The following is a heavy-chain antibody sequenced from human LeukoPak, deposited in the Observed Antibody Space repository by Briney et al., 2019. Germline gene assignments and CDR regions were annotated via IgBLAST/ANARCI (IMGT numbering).Heavy chain of an antibody. CDR3: ARAYCGGDCYNSRGWFDP. CDR1: GSSITGGYY. V-gene: IGHV4-38-2*02. Sequence: PSETLSLTCTVSGSSITGGYYWVWIRPPPGKGLEWVGSIYHSGSTYYIPSLKSRVTISVDTSKNQFSLKLSSVTAADTAVYYCARAYCGGDCYNSRGWFDPWGQGTLVTVSS. D-gene: IGHD2-21*02. CDR2: IYHSGST. J-gene: IGHJ5*02.